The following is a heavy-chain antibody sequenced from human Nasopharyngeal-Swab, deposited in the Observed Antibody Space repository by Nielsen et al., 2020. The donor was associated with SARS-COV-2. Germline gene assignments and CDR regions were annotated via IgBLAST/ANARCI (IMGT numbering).Heavy chain of an antibody. D-gene: IGHD3-3*01. CDR1: GGSISNSSYY. Sequence: SETLSLTCTVSGGSISNSSYYWGWIRQPPGKGLEWIGSIYYSGSTYYNPSLKSRVTISVDTSKNQFSLKLSSVTAADTAVYYCARDLPSHYDFWSGYPYAIDYWGQGTLVTVSS. V-gene: IGHV4-39*07. CDR3: ARDLPSHYDFWSGYPYAIDY. J-gene: IGHJ4*02. CDR2: IYYSGST.